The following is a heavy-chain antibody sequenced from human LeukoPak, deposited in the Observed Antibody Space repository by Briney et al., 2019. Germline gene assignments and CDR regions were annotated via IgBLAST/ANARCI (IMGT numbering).Heavy chain of an antibody. CDR3: AREPTYYDFWSGYSGYFDY. V-gene: IGHV3-30-3*01. Sequence: GGSPRLSCAASGFTFSSYAMHWVRQAPGKGLEWVAVISYDGSNKYYADSVKGRFTISRDNSKNTLYLQMNSLRAEDTAVYYCAREPTYYDFWSGYSGYFDYWGQGTLVTVSS. D-gene: IGHD3-3*01. J-gene: IGHJ4*02. CDR2: ISYDGSNK. CDR1: GFTFSSYA.